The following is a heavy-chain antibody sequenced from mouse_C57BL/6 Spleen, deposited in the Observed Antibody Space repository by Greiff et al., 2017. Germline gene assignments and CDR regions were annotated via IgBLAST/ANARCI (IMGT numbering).Heavy chain of an antibody. V-gene: IGHV1-55*01. D-gene: IGHD2-2*01. CDR1: GYTFTSYW. Sequence: VQVVESGAELVKPGASVKMSCKASGYTFTSYWITWVKQRPGQGLEWIGDIYPGSGSTNYNEKFKSKATLTVDTSSSTAYMQLSSLTSEDSAVYYWARSGYGYDGAYYFDYWGQGTTLTVSS. CDR3: ARSGYGYDGAYYFDY. CDR2: IYPGSGST. J-gene: IGHJ2*01.